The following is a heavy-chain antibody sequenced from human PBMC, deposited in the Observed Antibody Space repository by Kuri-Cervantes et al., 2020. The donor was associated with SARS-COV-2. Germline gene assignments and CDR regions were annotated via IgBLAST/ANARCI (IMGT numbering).Heavy chain of an antibody. CDR1: GFTFNSYV. CDR2: ISGSGGST. Sequence: GESLKISCAASGFTFNSYVMSWVRQAPGKGLEWVSAISGSGGSTYYADSVKGRFTISRDNSKNSLYLQMNSLRAEDTAVYYCAKDEGSGHKDYWGQGTLVTVSS. J-gene: IGHJ4*02. D-gene: IGHD2-15*01. CDR3: AKDEGSGHKDY. V-gene: IGHV3-23*01.